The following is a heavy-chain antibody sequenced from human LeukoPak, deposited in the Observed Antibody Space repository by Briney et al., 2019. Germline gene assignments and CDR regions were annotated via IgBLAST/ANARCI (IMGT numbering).Heavy chain of an antibody. CDR2: ISSSGSTI. CDR3: ASCSSTSCFWVFDY. V-gene: IGHV3-48*03. Sequence: PGGSLRLSCAASGLTFSSYEMNWVRQAPGKGLEWVSYISSSGSTIYCADSVKGRFTISRDNAKNSLYLQMNSLRAEDTAVYYCASCSSTSCFWVFDYWGQGTLVTVSS. CDR1: GLTFSSYE. J-gene: IGHJ4*02. D-gene: IGHD2-2*01.